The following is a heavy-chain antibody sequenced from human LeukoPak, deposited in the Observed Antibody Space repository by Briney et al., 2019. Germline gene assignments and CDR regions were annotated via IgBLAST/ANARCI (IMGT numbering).Heavy chain of an antibody. CDR2: IYYSGST. V-gene: IGHV4-30-4*01. CDR1: GGSISSGDYY. D-gene: IGHD3-22*01. Sequence: SETLSLTCTVSGGSISSGDYYWSWIRQPPGKGLEWIGYIYYSGSTYYNPSLKSRVIISVDTSKNQFSLKLSSVTAADTAVYYCARGPIGVVIFPYFDYWGQGTLVTVSS. J-gene: IGHJ4*02. CDR3: ARGPIGVVIFPYFDY.